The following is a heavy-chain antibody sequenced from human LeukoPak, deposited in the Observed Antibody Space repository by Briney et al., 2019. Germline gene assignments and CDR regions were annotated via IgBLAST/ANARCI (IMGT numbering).Heavy chain of an antibody. CDR3: ASLRSGSYYIDYYYRMDV. CDR2: FYYSGSP. CDR1: RGSISSTSYY. Sequence: SETESLTCTVSRGSISSTSYYWGWIRQPPGKGLEWIGNFYYSGSPDYKPSLKNRVAISVDTSKNQFSLKLSSVTAADTAVYYCASLRSGSYYIDYYYRMDVWGQGTTVT. D-gene: IGHD3-10*02. J-gene: IGHJ6*02. V-gene: IGHV4-39*01.